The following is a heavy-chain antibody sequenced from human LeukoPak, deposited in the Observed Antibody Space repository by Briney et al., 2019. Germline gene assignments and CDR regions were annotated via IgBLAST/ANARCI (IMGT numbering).Heavy chain of an antibody. J-gene: IGHJ4*02. CDR1: GYTFTSYA. D-gene: IGHD3-16*01. V-gene: IGHV7-4-1*02. Sequence: GASVKVSCKASGYTFTSYAMNWVRQAPGQGLEWMGWMNTNTGNPTYAQGFTGRFVFSLDTSVSTAYLQISSLKAEDTAVYYCARGRFYILGVPLFFAWAFDYFDYWGQGTLVTVSS. CDR2: MNTNTGNP. CDR3: ARGRFYILGVPLFFAWAFDYFDY.